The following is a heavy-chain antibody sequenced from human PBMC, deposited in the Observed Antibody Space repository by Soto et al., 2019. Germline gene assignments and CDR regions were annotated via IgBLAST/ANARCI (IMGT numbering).Heavy chain of an antibody. V-gene: IGHV3-72*01. CDR1: RFTFSDHY. Sequence: GSLRLSCAASRFTFSDHYMDWVRQAPGKGLEWVGRTRNKANNYTTEYAASVKGRFTISRDDSKNLLYLQMNSLKTEDTAVYYCARGGYCSSTSCYSDYYGMDVWGQGTTVTVSS. J-gene: IGHJ6*02. D-gene: IGHD2-2*02. CDR3: ARGGYCSSTSCYSDYYGMDV. CDR2: TRNKANNYTT.